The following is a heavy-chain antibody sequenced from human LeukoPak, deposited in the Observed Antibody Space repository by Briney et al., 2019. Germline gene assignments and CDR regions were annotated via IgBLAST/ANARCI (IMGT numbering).Heavy chain of an antibody. J-gene: IGHJ4*02. Sequence: PSQTLSLTCTVSGGSISSGDYYWSWIRQPPGKGLEWIGYIYYSGSTYYNPSLKSRVTISVDTSKNQFSLKLSSVTAADTAVYYCAGFRRRVRGVIMGFDYWGQGTLVTVSS. V-gene: IGHV4-30-4*01. CDR2: IYYSGST. D-gene: IGHD3-10*01. CDR3: AGFRRRVRGVIMGFDY. CDR1: GGSISSGDYY.